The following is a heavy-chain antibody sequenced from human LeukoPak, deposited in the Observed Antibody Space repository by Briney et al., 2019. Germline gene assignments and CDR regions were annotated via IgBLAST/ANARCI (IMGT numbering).Heavy chain of an antibody. Sequence: GGSLRLSCAASGFTFSSFSMNWVRQAPGKGLEWVSSISSSSSYIYYADSVKGRFTISRDNAKNSLYLQMNSLRAEDTAVYYCARSPEIYFMDVWGKGTTVTVSS. CDR1: GFTFSSFS. V-gene: IGHV3-21*01. J-gene: IGHJ6*03. CDR3: ARSPEIYFMDV. D-gene: IGHD5-24*01. CDR2: ISSSSSYI.